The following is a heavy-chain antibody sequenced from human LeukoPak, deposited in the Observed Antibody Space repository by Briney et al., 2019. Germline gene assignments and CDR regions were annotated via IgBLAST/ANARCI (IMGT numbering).Heavy chain of an antibody. D-gene: IGHD3-22*01. CDR2: ISYDGSNK. CDR3: AREGSYYYDSSGYYIDV. Sequence: GGSLRLSCAASGFTFSSYAMRWVRQAPGKGLEWVAVISYDGSNKYYADSVKGRFTISRDNSKNTLYLQMNSLRAEDTAVYYCAREGSYYYDSSGYYIDVWGQGTLVTVSS. CDR1: GFTFSSYA. V-gene: IGHV3-30*04. J-gene: IGHJ5*02.